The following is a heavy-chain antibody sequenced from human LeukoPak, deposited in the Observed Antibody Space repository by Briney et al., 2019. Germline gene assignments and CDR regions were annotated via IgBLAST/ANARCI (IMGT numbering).Heavy chain of an antibody. J-gene: IGHJ4*02. CDR2: INPNSGGT. Sequence: ASVKVSCKASGYTFTAYYMHWVRQAPGQGVEWMGWINPNSGGTNYAQKFQDRVTMTRDTSISTAYMELSRLRSDDTAVYYCAKDDHTTVTPYYWGQGTLVTVSS. CDR3: AKDDHTTVTPYY. V-gene: IGHV1-2*02. CDR1: GYTFTAYY. D-gene: IGHD4-17*01.